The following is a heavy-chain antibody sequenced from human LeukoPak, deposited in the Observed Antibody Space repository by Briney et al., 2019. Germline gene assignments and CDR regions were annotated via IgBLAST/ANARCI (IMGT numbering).Heavy chain of an antibody. CDR3: ARLPTFYYDSSGYHYDY. J-gene: IGHJ4*02. D-gene: IGHD3-22*01. CDR2: ISWNSGSI. V-gene: IGHV3-9*01. Sequence: QPGRSLRLSCAASGFTFDDYAMHWVRQAPGKGLEWVSGISWNSGSIGYADSVKGRFTISRDNAKNSLYLQMNSLRAEDTALYYCARLPTFYYDSSGYHYDYWGQGTLVTVSS. CDR1: GFTFDDYA.